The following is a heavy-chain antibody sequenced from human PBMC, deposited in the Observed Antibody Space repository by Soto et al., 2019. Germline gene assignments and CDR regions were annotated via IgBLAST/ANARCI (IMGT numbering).Heavy chain of an antibody. V-gene: IGHV3-23*01. CDR1: GFIFNIYA. CDR2: LTSTGGT. D-gene: IGHD3-10*01. Sequence: GGALRVSCAAAGFIFNIYAISWVRQAPGKGLEWVSTLTSTGGTYYADSVKGRFPISRDNSKNTLYLQMNNLRAEDTALYYCAKDGDLYSGYFDYWGQGTMVTVSS. CDR3: AKDGDLYSGYFDY. J-gene: IGHJ4*02.